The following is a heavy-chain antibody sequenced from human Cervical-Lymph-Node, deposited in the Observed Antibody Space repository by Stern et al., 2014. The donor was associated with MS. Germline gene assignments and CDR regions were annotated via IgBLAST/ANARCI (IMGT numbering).Heavy chain of an antibody. D-gene: IGHD3-10*01. CDR3: ARGPAIQWFRGFDL. CDR2: MTPNSGHA. CDR1: GYTFTDYD. Sequence: QVQLVESGAEVKKPGASVKVSCKASGYTFTDYDINWVRQAPGQGLEWMGGMTPNSGHAGSAQKFQGRVTMTRNTSISTAYMELSSLNSEDTAVYYCARGPAIQWFRGFDLWGRGTLVTASS. V-gene: IGHV1-8*02. J-gene: IGHJ2*01.